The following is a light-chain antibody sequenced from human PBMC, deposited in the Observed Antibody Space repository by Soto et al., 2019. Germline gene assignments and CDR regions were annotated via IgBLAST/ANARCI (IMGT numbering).Light chain of an antibody. Sequence: DIVMTQSPDSLAVSLGERATINCKSSQSLLYSSNNKNYLAWYQQKPGQPPKLLFYWASTRESGVPDRFSGSGSGTDFTLTISSLQAEDVAVYYCQQYYSTNPLTFGGGTKVEIK. CDR2: WAS. V-gene: IGKV4-1*01. J-gene: IGKJ4*01. CDR1: QSLLYSSNNKNY. CDR3: QQYYSTNPLT.